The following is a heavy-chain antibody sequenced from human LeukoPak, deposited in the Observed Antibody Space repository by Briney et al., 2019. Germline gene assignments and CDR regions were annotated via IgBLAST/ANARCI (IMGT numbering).Heavy chain of an antibody. Sequence: ASVKVSCTASGYTFTGYYMHWVRQAPGQGLEWMGWINPKSGGTNYAQKFQGRVTMTRDTSISTAYMELSRLTSDDTAVYFCAREAVAGNYFDYWGQGTLVTVSS. V-gene: IGHV1-2*02. CDR1: GYTFTGYY. CDR2: INPKSGGT. J-gene: IGHJ4*02. D-gene: IGHD6-19*01. CDR3: AREAVAGNYFDY.